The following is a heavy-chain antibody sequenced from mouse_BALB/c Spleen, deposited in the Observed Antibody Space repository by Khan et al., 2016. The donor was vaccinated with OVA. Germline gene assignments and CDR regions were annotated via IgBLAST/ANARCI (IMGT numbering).Heavy chain of an antibody. CDR1: GYTFTDYK. CDR3: ARSGGNYGFLYAMDY. D-gene: IGHD2-1*01. CDR2: INPNNGGT. J-gene: IGHJ4*01. V-gene: IGHV1-18*01. Sequence: EVQLKESGPELVKPGASVKIPCKASGYTFTDYKMDWVKQSHGKSLEWIGDINPNNGGTIYNQKFKGKATLTVDKSSSTAYVELRSLTSEDTAVYFCARSGGNYGFLYAMDYWGQGTSVTVSS.